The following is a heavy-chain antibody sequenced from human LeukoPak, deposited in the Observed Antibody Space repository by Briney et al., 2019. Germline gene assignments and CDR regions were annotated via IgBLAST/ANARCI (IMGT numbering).Heavy chain of an antibody. J-gene: IGHJ4*02. V-gene: IGHV3-7*01. D-gene: IGHD5-18*01. CDR3: ARDLSGVTGYTYGRGIDY. CDR1: GFTFSNSW. Sequence: GGSLRLSCAASGFTFSNSWMTWVRQAPGKGLEWVAYMKEDGTEIYYVDSVKGRFTISRDNAKNSLYLQMNSLRAEDTAVYYCARDLSGVTGYTYGRGIDYWGQGTLVTVSS. CDR2: MKEDGTEI.